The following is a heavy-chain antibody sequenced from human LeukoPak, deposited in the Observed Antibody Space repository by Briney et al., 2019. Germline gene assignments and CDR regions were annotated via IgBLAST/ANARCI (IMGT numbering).Heavy chain of an antibody. V-gene: IGHV1-2*02. CDR2: ISPESGFT. CDR3: ARDIGVWDEKTFDY. CDR1: GYTLTQHS. Sequence: ASVKVSCKASGYTLTQHSMNWVRQAPGQGLEWMGWISPESGFTKYAQKFQGRVTLTRDTSMSAVYMELSRLRSDDTAVYYCARDIGVWDEKTFDYWGQGTLVTVSS. D-gene: IGHD1-26*01. J-gene: IGHJ4*02.